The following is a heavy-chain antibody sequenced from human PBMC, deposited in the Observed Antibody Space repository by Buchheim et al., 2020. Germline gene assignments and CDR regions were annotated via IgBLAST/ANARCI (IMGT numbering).Heavy chain of an antibody. V-gene: IGHV3-23*01. D-gene: IGHD6-13*01. CDR1: GFLFSGFS. Sequence: EVQLLESGGGVAQPGGSLRLSCAASGFLFSGFSMSWVRQTPGRGLEWVSAITGDGSRSYFVTSVKGRFTIFRDNSNHLLYLQMNSLMAEDTAIYYCTRDADGSNWYNWFNPWGQGTL. CDR3: TRDADGSNWYNWFNP. CDR2: ITGDGSRS. J-gene: IGHJ5*02.